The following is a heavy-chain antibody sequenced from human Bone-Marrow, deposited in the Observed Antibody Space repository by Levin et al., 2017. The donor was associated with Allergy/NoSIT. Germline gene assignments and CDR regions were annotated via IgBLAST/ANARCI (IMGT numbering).Heavy chain of an antibody. CDR2: ISWSGNTT. Sequence: GGSLRLSCVVSGFTFDDYAMHWVRQVPGKGLEWVSGISWSGNTTGYADSVKGRFTVSRDNTRNSLYLQMNSLRSEDTAFYYCAKAKTNSGFVVGFDYWGQGTLVTVSS. CDR3: AKAKTNSGFVVGFDY. V-gene: IGHV3-9*01. D-gene: IGHD5-12*01. CDR1: GFTFDDYA. J-gene: IGHJ4*02.